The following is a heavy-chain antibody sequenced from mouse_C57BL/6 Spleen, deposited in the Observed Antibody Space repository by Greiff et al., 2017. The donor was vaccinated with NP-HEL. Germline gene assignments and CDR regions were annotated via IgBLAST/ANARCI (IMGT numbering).Heavy chain of an antibody. CDR1: GFNIKNTY. CDR2: IDPANGNT. CDR3: AKGDYYGSSLYYAMDY. V-gene: IGHV14-3*01. Sequence: EVKLQQSVAELVRPGASVKLSCTASGFNIKNTYMHWVKQRPEQGLEWIGRIDPANGNTKYAPKFQGKATITADTSSNTAYLQLSSLTSEDTAIYYCAKGDYYGSSLYYAMDYWGQGTSVTVSS. D-gene: IGHD1-1*01. J-gene: IGHJ4*01.